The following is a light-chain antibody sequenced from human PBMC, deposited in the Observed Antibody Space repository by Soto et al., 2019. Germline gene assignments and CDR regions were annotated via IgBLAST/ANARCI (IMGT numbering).Light chain of an antibody. Sequence: EIGLTHSPGTLSLSPGEIATRSCRASQSVSNNYLAWYQQKPGQAPRLLIYGASNRATGIPDRFSGSGSGTDFTLTISRLEPEDFAVYYCQQYGSSPTITFGQGTRLEIK. CDR2: GAS. CDR1: QSVSNNY. J-gene: IGKJ5*01. CDR3: QQYGSSPTIT. V-gene: IGKV3-20*01.